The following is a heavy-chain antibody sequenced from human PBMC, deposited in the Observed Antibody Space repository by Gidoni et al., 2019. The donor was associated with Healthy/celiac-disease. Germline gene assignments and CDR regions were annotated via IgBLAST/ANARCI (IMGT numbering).Heavy chain of an antibody. Sequence: EVQLVESGGGLVQTGGYLRLSCAASGLTFSSYAMHWVRQALGKGLEYFSAISSHGCRTFYANSVKGRFPLSRDNSKTPLYLQMGSLSAEAMAVYYCARDRSYSDAFDIWGQGTMVTVAS. CDR3: ARDRSYSDAFDI. CDR1: GLTFSSYA. CDR2: ISSHGCRT. D-gene: IGHD3-22*01. J-gene: IGHJ3*02. V-gene: IGHV3-64*01.